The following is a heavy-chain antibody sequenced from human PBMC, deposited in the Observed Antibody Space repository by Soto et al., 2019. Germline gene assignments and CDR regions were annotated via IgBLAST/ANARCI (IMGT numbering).Heavy chain of an antibody. Sequence: PSETLSLTCAVSGGSISSGGYSWSWIRQPPGKGLEWIGYIYHSGSTYYNPSLKSRVTISVDRSKNQFSLKLSSVTAADTAVYYCARQSRTYVCLTGYYTSNFVDWGQGILVSVLS. J-gene: IGHJ4*02. CDR2: IYHSGST. CDR1: GGSISSGGYS. CDR3: ARQSRTYVCLTGYYTSNFVD. D-gene: IGHD3-9*01. V-gene: IGHV4-30-2*01.